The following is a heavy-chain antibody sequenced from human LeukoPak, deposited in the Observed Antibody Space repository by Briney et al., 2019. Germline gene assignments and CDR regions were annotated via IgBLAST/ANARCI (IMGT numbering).Heavy chain of an antibody. J-gene: IGHJ4*02. V-gene: IGHV4-59*01. CDR1: GGSISSYY. Sequence: SENLSLTCTVSGGSISSYYWSWIRQPPGKGLEWIGYIYYSGSTNYNPSLKSRVTISVDTSKNQFSLKLSSVTAADTAVYYCASGRGYSYGSWFDYWGQGTLVTVSS. D-gene: IGHD5-18*01. CDR2: IYYSGST. CDR3: ASGRGYSYGSWFDY.